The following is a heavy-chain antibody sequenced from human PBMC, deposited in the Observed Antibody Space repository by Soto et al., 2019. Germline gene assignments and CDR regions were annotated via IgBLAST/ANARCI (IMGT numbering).Heavy chain of an antibody. V-gene: IGHV3-72*01. CDR1: GFTFSDHY. CDR2: TRNKANSYTT. CDR3: ARVHQDLRRGMDV. J-gene: IGHJ6*02. D-gene: IGHD2-15*01. Sequence: EVQLVESGGGLVQPGGSLRLSCAASGFTFSDHYMDWVRQAPGKGLEWVGRTRNKANSYTTEYAASVKGRFTISRDDSKNSRYLQMNSLKTEDTAVYYCARVHQDLRRGMDVWVQGTTVTVSS.